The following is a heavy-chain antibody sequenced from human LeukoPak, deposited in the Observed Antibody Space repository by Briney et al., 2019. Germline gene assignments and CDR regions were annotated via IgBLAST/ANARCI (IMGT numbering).Heavy chain of an antibody. J-gene: IGHJ4*02. V-gene: IGHV3-48*01. CDR2: ISISGSTI. CDR1: GSTLSSYS. Sequence: GGSLRLSCAATGSTLSSYSMNWVRQAPGKGLEWVSHISISGSTIHYADSVRGRFTISRDSAKNSLYLQMNSLRADDTAVYYCSTAKFDYWGQGTLLTVSS. CDR3: STAKFDY.